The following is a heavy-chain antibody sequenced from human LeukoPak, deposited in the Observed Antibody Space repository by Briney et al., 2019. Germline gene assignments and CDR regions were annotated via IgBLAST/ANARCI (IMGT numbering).Heavy chain of an antibody. Sequence: SETLSLTCTVSGGSISSYYWGWIRQPPGKGLEWIGNIYYSGSTYYNPSLKSRVTISVDTSKNQFSLKLSSVTAADTAIYYCARVVASTSIDSWGQGTLVTVSS. CDR1: GGSISSYY. V-gene: IGHV4-59*08. CDR2: IYYSGST. J-gene: IGHJ4*02. CDR3: ARVVASTSIDS. D-gene: IGHD2-15*01.